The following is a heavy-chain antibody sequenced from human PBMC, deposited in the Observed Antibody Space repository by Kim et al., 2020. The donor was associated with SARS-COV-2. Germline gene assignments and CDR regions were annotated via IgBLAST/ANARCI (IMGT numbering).Heavy chain of an antibody. J-gene: IGHJ4*02. V-gene: IGHV4-59*01. Sequence: SETLSLTCTVSGGSISSYYWSWIRQPPGKGLEWIGYIYYSGSTNYNPSLKSRVTISVDTSKNQFSLKLSSVTAADTAVYYCARGYYYAPYYFDYWGQGTLVTVSS. CDR1: GGSISSYY. CDR2: IYYSGST. CDR3: ARGYYYAPYYFDY. D-gene: IGHD3-10*01.